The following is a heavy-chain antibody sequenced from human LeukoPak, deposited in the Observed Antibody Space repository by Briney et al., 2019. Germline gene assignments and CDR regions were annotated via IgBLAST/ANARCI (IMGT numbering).Heavy chain of an antibody. CDR2: VYPGDSDA. D-gene: IGHD3-22*01. Sequence: GDSLKISCKGSGYKFTNYWIGWVRQMPGKGLEWMGSVYPGDSDARYSPSFQGQVTVSADRSISTAYLQWSSLKASDTAMYYCARQFYYDRSGFFEGAYWGQGSLVTVSS. V-gene: IGHV5-51*01. CDR1: GYKFTNYW. J-gene: IGHJ4*02. CDR3: ARQFYYDRSGFFEGAY.